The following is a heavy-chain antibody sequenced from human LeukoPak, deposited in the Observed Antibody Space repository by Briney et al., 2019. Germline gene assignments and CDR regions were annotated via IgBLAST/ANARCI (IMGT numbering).Heavy chain of an antibody. V-gene: IGHV3-23*01. D-gene: IGHD2-2*01. CDR1: GFAFGSEA. CDR2: ISPGGGTT. CDR3: SGSASWALQIFDN. J-gene: IGHJ4*02. Sequence: GGSLRLSCGVSGFAFGSEAMSWVRQSPARGLEWVASISPGGGTTYYADSVKGRFTISRDNSNNTLYVQMSSLRAEDTAVKGRSGSASWALQIFDNWGQGTLVTVSS.